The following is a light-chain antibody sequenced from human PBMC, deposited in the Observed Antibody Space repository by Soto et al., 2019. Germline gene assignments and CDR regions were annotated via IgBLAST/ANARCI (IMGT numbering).Light chain of an antibody. CDR2: AAS. Sequence: DIQMTQSPSSLSASVGDRVTITCRASQSISSYLNWYQQKPGKAPKLLIYAASSLQSGVPSRFSGSGSGTDFTLTISSLQPEDFASYSCQQSTSTPYTFGRGTKLEIK. CDR1: QSISSY. CDR3: QQSTSTPYT. J-gene: IGKJ2*01. V-gene: IGKV1-39*01.